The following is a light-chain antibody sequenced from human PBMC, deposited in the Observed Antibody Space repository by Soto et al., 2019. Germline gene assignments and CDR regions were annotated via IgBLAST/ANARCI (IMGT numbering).Light chain of an antibody. CDR3: QQYNNWPSLT. V-gene: IGKV3-15*01. Sequence: IVMTQSPATLSVSPGERATLSCRASHYISSNLAWYQHRPGQAPRLLIYGASTRATGIPARFSGRGFGTEFTLAISGLQSEDFVVYYCQQYNNWPSLTFGAGTKVEIK. CDR2: GAS. J-gene: IGKJ4*01. CDR1: HYISSN.